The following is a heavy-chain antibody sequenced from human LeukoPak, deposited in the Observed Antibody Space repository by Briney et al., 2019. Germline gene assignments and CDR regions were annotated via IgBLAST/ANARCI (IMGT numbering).Heavy chain of an antibody. D-gene: IGHD3-22*01. CDR3: ARYGYYDSSGYIFNY. Sequence: GEPLDTSFKGSGSRFTSYWIGWVRQLPGKGLEWLGSIYLGDSDTRYSPSFQGQVTISADKSISTAYLQWSSLKASDTAMYYCARYGYYDSSGYIFNYWGQGTLVTVSS. J-gene: IGHJ4*02. CDR2: IYLGDSDT. CDR1: GSRFTSYW. V-gene: IGHV5-51*01.